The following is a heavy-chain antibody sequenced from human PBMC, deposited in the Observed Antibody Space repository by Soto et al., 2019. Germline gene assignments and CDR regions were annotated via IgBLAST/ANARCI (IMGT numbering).Heavy chain of an antibody. V-gene: IGHV4-39*07. Sequence: SETLSLTCTVSGGSISSSSYYWGWIRQPPGKGLEWIGSIYYSGSTYYNPSLKSRVTISVDTSKNQFSLKLSSVTAADTAVYYCARDQVAAAGTVAGYYYGMDGWGQGTTVTVSS. D-gene: IGHD6-13*01. CDR3: ARDQVAAAGTVAGYYYGMDG. CDR2: IYYSGST. CDR1: GGSISSSSYY. J-gene: IGHJ6*02.